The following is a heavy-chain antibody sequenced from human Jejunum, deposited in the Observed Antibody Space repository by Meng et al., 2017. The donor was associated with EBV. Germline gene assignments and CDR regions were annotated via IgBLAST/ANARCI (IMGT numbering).Heavy chain of an antibody. Sequence: QVRLVQSGTEVKGSGASVKVSCKASGYTFTDYYLHWVRQAPGQGLEWMGRVNPNSGVTNYAEKFQGRVTMTRDTSISTSYMEVSRLTSDDTAVYYCARPISGYTYYFDYWGQGTLVTVSS. D-gene: IGHD5-18*01. CDR2: VNPNSGVT. CDR3: ARPISGYTYYFDY. V-gene: IGHV1-2*06. CDR1: GYTFTDYY. J-gene: IGHJ4*02.